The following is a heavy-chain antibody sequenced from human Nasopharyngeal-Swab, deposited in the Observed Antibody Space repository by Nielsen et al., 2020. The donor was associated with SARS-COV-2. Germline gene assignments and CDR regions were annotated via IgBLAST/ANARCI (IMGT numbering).Heavy chain of an antibody. J-gene: IGHJ6*02. V-gene: IGHV3-23*01. Sequence: PRGSLRLSCAASGFTFSSYAMSWVRQAPGKGLEWVSAISGSGGSTYYADSVKGRFTISRDNSKNTLYLQMNSLRAEDTAVYYCAKDNYYYYGMDVWGQGTTVTVSS. CDR2: ISGSGGST. CDR3: AKDNYYYYGMDV. CDR1: GFTFSSYA.